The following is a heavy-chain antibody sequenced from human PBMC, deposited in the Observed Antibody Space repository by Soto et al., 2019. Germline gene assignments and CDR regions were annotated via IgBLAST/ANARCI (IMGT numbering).Heavy chain of an antibody. CDR1: GYTFIDYY. J-gene: IGHJ4*02. CDR3: ARTSSSCYDY. Sequence: ASVKVSCKASGYTFIDYYIHWLRQAPGQGLEWMGWITPKNGGTNYAQSFQGRVTMTRDTSISTAYMELSSLRSDDTAVYYCARTSSSCYDYWGQGPLVTVSS. V-gene: IGHV1-2*02. D-gene: IGHD6-13*01. CDR2: ITPKNGGT.